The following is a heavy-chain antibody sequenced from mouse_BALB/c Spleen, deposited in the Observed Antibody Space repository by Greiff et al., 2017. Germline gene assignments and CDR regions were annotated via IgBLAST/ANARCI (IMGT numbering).Heavy chain of an antibody. D-gene: IGHD2-14*01. Sequence: EVKLVESGGDLVKPGGSLKLSCESNEYEFPSHDMSWVRKTPEKRLELVAAINSDGGSTYYPDTMERRFIISRDNTKKTLYLQMSSLRSEDTALYYCARQVRRGAWFAYWGQGTLVTVSA. CDR3: ARQVRRGAWFAY. CDR2: INSDGGST. CDR1: EYEFPSHD. V-gene: IGHV5-2*01. J-gene: IGHJ3*01.